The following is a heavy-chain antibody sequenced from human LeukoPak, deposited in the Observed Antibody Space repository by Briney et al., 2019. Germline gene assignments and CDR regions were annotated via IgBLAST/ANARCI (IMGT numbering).Heavy chain of an antibody. CDR2: IYYSGST. V-gene: IGHV4-59*01. D-gene: IGHD2-2*01. J-gene: IGHJ4*02. Sequence: SETLSLTCTVSGGSISSYYWSWIRQPPGKGLEWIEYIYYSGSTNYNPSLKSRLTMSIDTSKNQFSLKLSSVTAADTAVYYCARWSGYALDWGQGTLVTVSS. CDR3: ARWSGYALD. CDR1: GGSISSYY.